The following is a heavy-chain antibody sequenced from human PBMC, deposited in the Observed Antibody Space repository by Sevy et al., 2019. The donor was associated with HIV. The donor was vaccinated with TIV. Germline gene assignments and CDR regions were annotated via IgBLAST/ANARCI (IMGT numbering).Heavy chain of an antibody. D-gene: IGHD2-2*01. J-gene: IGHJ6*02. CDR1: GFTFNSYA. Sequence: GGSLRLSCAASGFTFNSYAISWVRQVPGKGLEWVSSISGGGGSTYYADSVKGRFTISRDNSKNVLSLQMDSLRGEDTALYYCAKDRRRVGVPGSSHYAMDVWGQGTMVTVSS. CDR2: ISGGGGST. CDR3: AKDRRRVGVPGSSHYAMDV. V-gene: IGHV3-23*01.